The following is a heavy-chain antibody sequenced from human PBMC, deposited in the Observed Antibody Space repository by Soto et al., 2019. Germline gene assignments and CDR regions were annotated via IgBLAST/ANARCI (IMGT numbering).Heavy chain of an antibody. D-gene: IGHD3-22*01. J-gene: IGHJ6*02. CDR1: GFSLSTSGVG. Sequence: QITLKESGPTLVKPTQTLTLTCTFSGFSLSTSGVGVGWIRQPPGRALEWLALIYWDDDKRYSPSLKSRLTITKDTSKNQVVITMTNMDAVDTATYYCAHKLESDEDSSGYPNYYYGMDVWGQGTTVTVSS. V-gene: IGHV2-5*02. CDR3: AHKLESDEDSSGYPNYYYGMDV. CDR2: IYWDDDK.